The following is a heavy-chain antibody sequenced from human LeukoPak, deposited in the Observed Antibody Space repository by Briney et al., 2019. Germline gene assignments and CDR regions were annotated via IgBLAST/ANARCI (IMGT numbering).Heavy chain of an antibody. D-gene: IGHD6-13*01. CDR2: TSYDGSNK. CDR3: AKPLGSSWDYYYYGMDV. V-gene: IGHV3-30*18. CDR1: GFTFSSYG. Sequence: GGSLRLSCAASGFTFSSYGMHWVRQAPGKGLEWVAVTSYDGSNKYYADSVKGRFTISRDNSKNTLYLQMNSLRAEDTAVYYCAKPLGSSWDYYYYGMDVWGQGTTVTVSS. J-gene: IGHJ6*02.